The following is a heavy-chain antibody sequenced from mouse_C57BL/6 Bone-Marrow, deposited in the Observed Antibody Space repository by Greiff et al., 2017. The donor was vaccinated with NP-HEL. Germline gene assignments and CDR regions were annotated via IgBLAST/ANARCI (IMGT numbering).Heavy chain of an antibody. J-gene: IGHJ4*01. Sequence: VQLQQSGAELVRPGASVKLSCTVSGFNIKDDYMHWVKQRPEQGLEWIGWIDPENGDTEYASKFQGKATITADTSSNTAYLQLSSLTSEDTAVYYCTTVGSSPYAMDYWGQETSVTVSS. CDR2: IDPENGDT. V-gene: IGHV14-4*01. CDR1: GFNIKDDY. CDR3: TTVGSSPYAMDY. D-gene: IGHD1-1*01.